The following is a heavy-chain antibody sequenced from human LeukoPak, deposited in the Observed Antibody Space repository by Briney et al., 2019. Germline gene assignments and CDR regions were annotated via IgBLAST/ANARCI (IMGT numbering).Heavy chain of an antibody. Sequence: ASVNVSCKASGYTFTGYYLHWVRQAPGQGLEWMGWINPNSGDTNYAQKFQGRVTMTRDTSINTAYMELSRLRSDDTAVYHCARDLTMFVVVPGYWGQGTLVTVSS. J-gene: IGHJ4*02. CDR3: ARDLTMFVVVPGY. CDR2: INPNSGDT. CDR1: GYTFTGYY. V-gene: IGHV1-2*02. D-gene: IGHD3-10*02.